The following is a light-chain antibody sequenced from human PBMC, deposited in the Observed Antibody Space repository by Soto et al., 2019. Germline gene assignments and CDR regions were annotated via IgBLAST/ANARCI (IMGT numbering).Light chain of an antibody. CDR3: AAWDDSLSGSYV. Sequence: QSVLTQPASVSESPGQSITISCIGTRNDVANNKSVSWYRQSPGIGPKLLIYEDRRRPPGVSNRFSASKSGTSASLAISGLRSEDEADYYCAAWDDSLSGSYVFATGTKVTAL. CDR2: EDR. CDR1: RNDVANNKS. V-gene: IGLV2-14*02. J-gene: IGLJ1*01.